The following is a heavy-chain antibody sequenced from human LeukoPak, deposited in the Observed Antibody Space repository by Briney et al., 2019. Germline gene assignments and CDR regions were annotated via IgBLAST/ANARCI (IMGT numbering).Heavy chain of an antibody. D-gene: IGHD2-8*01. CDR2: IIPIFGTA. V-gene: IGHV1-69*05. Sequence: SVKVSCKASGGTFSSYAISWVRQAPGQGLEWMGGIIPIFGTANYAQKFQGRVTITTDESTSTAYMELSGLRSEDTAVYYCARAPIVLMVYARNYYYYYMDVWGKGTTVTVSS. CDR1: GGTFSSYA. J-gene: IGHJ6*03. CDR3: ARAPIVLMVYARNYYYYYMDV.